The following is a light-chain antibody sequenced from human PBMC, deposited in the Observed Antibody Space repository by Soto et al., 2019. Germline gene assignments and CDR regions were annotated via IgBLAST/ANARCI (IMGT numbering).Light chain of an antibody. CDR1: QSVSSN. CDR3: QQYNNWPRT. J-gene: IGKJ5*01. V-gene: IGKV3-15*01. CDR2: GAS. Sequence: EVVMTQSPATLSVSPGERATLSCRASQSVSSNLAWYQQKPGQAPRLLIYGASTRAAGLPARFSGSGSGTDFTLTISSLQSEDFAVYYCQQYNNWPRTFGQGTRLEIK.